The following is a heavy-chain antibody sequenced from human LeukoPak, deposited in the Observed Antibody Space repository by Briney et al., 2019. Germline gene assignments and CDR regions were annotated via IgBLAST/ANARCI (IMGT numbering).Heavy chain of an antibody. D-gene: IGHD5/OR15-5a*01. V-gene: IGHV1-46*01. J-gene: IGHJ4*02. Sequence: ASVKVSCRASGYTFTSYYIHWVRQAPGQGLEWMGIVNPSGGATTYSQEFQGRVTMTRDMSTSTVYMELSSLRSKDTAMYYCARLEPSLRGSTFDYWGQGTLVTVSS. CDR2: VNPSGGAT. CDR3: ARLEPSLRGSTFDY. CDR1: GYTFTSYY.